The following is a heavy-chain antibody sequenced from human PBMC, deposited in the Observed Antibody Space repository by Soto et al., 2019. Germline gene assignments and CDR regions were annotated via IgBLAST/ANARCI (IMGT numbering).Heavy chain of an antibody. J-gene: IGHJ5*02. CDR3: ARRIAAAGNNWFDP. Sequence: ASAKVSCKASGYTVTSYAMHWVRQAPGQRLEWMGWINAGNGNTKYSQKFQGRVTITRDTSASTAYMELSSLRSEDTAVYYCARRIAAAGNNWFDPWGQGTLVTVSS. CDR1: GYTVTSYA. V-gene: IGHV1-3*01. D-gene: IGHD6-13*01. CDR2: INAGNGNT.